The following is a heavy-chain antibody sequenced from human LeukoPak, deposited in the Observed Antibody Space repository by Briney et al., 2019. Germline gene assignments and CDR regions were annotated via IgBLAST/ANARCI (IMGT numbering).Heavy chain of an antibody. D-gene: IGHD1-26*01. Sequence: SQTLSLTCAISGGSVSSNSAAWNWIRQSPSSGLEWLGRTYYRSKWYNEYAVSVKSRISIDADTSKNQFSLQLNSVTPEDTAVYYCVRTGGGGGSYKYYYGMEDWGQKTTVTVSS. J-gene: IGHJ6*02. CDR1: GGSVSSNSAA. CDR2: TYYRSKWYN. V-gene: IGHV6-1*01. CDR3: VRTGGGGGSYKYYYGMED.